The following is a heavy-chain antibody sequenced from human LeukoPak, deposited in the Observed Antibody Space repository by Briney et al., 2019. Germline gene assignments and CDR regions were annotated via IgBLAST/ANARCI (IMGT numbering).Heavy chain of an antibody. CDR1: GFTFSSYW. Sequence: PGGSLSLSCAASGFTFSSYWMHWVRQAPGKGLVWVSRINSDGSSTSYADSVKGRFTISRDNAKNTLYLQMNSLRAEDTAVYYCARALRGYSGTDYWGQGTLVTVSS. CDR3: ARALRGYSGTDY. V-gene: IGHV3-74*01. D-gene: IGHD5-12*01. J-gene: IGHJ4*02. CDR2: INSDGSST.